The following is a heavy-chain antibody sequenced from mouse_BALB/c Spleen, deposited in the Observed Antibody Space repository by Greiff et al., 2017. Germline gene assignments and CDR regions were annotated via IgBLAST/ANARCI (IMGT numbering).Heavy chain of an antibody. J-gene: IGHJ2*01. V-gene: IGHV5-17*02. D-gene: IGHD2-1*01. Sequence: EVMLVESGGGLVQPGGSRKLSCAASGFTFSSFGMHWVRQAPEKGLEWVAYISSGSSTIYYADTVKGRFTISRDNPKNTLFLQMTSLRSEDTAMYYCARWGNYYFDYWGQGTTLTVSS. CDR2: ISSGSSTI. CDR1: GFTFSSFG. CDR3: ARWGNYYFDY.